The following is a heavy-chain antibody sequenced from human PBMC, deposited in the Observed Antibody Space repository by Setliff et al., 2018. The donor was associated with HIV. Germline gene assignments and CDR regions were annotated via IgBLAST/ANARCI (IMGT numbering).Heavy chain of an antibody. CDR3: ARHTIDISLLVVQDPGPFDP. CDR2: IYPGDSDT. D-gene: IGHD3-3*02. V-gene: IGHV5-51*01. Sequence: GESLKISCKGSGYSFTSYWIGWVRQMPGKGLEWMGIIYPGDSDTRYSPSFEGHVTISADTSRYTAYLQWRALKASDTAMYYCARHTIDISLLVVQDPGPFDPWGRGTMVTVSS. J-gene: IGHJ3*01. CDR1: GYSFTSYW.